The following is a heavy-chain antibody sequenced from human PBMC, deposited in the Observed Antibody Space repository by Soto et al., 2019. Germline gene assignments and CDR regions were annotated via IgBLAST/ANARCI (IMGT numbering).Heavy chain of an antibody. V-gene: IGHV1-2*02. CDR2: INPNSGDT. CDR3: AKRHRSGMDV. CDR1: GYTFTGHY. D-gene: IGHD3-10*01. Sequence: QVQLVQSGAEVKKPGASVKVSCKASGYTFTGHYMHWVRQAPGQGLEWMGWINPNSGDTNYAQKFQGRVTMTRDTSISTAYMELSRLRSDDTAVYYCAKRHRSGMDVWGQGTTVTVSS. J-gene: IGHJ6*02.